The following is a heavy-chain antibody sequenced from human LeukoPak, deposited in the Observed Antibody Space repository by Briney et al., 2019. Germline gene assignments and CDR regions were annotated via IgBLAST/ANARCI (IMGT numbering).Heavy chain of an antibody. J-gene: IGHJ4*02. CDR1: GFTFSSYW. D-gene: IGHD4-17*01. V-gene: IGHV3-74*01. CDR2: INTDGSST. Sequence: GGSLRLSCAASGFTFSSYWMHWVRQAPGKGLVWVSRINTDGSSTSYADSVKGRSTISRDNAKNTLYLQMNSLRAEDTAVYYCARRSSNDYGDYNPFDYWGQGTLVTVSS. CDR3: ARRSSNDYGDYNPFDY.